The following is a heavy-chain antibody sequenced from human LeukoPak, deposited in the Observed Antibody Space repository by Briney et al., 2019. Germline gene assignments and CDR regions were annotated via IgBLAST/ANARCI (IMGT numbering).Heavy chain of an antibody. CDR2: IYYSGST. V-gene: IGHV4-59*01. D-gene: IGHD3-22*01. CDR3: AREANYYDSSGYPQSTYYFDC. J-gene: IGHJ4*02. Sequence: ASETLSLTCTVSGGSISSYYWSWIRQPPGKGLEWIGYIYYSGSTNYNPSLKSRVTISVDTSKNQFSLKLSSVTAADTAVYYCAREANYYDSSGYPQSTYYFDCWGQGTLVTVSS. CDR1: GGSISSYY.